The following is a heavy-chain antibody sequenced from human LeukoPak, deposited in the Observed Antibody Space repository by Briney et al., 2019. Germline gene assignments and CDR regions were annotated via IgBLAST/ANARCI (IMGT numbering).Heavy chain of an antibody. CDR1: GFIFNNYA. CDR2: IIGSGSIT. Sequence: GGSLRLSCAASGFIFNNYAMSWVRQAPGKGLEWVSTIIGSGSITYYVDSVTVRFTISRDNSKNTLHLQMNSLRAEDTAVYYCAKEPITVPGTFDFWGQGTLVTVSS. CDR3: AKEPITVPGTFDF. V-gene: IGHV3-23*01. D-gene: IGHD6-19*01. J-gene: IGHJ4*02.